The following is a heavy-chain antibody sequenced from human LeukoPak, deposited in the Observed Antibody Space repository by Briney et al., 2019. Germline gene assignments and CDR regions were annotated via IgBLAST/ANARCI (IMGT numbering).Heavy chain of an antibody. J-gene: IGHJ4*02. CDR2: ISYDGSNK. Sequence: GGSLRLSCAASGFTFSSYGMHWVRQAPGKGLEWVAVISYDGSNKYYADSVKGRFTISRDNSKNTLYLQMNSLRTDDTAVYYCASSGTYYIECLDYWGQGTLVTVSS. D-gene: IGHD3-10*01. CDR3: ASSGTYYIECLDY. V-gene: IGHV3-30*03. CDR1: GFTFSSYG.